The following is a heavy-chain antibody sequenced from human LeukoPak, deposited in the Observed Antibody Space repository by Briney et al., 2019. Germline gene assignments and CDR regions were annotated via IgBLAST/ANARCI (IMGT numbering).Heavy chain of an antibody. CDR1: GFTFSDYY. J-gene: IGHJ4*02. Sequence: GGSLRLSCAASGFTFSDYYMTWVRQAPGQGPEWVGRIKSKVNGGTTDYASSVKGRFTISRDDSENTLYLQMNSLRTDDTAVYYCSKDLPLTRAWALKYWGQGALVTVSS. CDR2: IKSKVNGGTT. CDR3: SKDLPLTRAWALKY. V-gene: IGHV3-15*03. D-gene: IGHD4/OR15-4a*01.